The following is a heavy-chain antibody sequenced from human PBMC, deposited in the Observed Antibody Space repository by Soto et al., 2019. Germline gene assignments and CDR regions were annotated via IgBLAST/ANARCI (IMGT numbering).Heavy chain of an antibody. V-gene: IGHV3-15*07. CDR2: IKSKKDGGAT. D-gene: IGHD2-8*01. Sequence: GGSLRLSCAASGFTFNNAWMNWVRQAPGKGLEWVGRIKSKKDGGATEYSAVVKDRFTISRDDSKDTLYLQMNSLKTEDTAVYYCTTDAEWGIWGQGTMVTVSS. J-gene: IGHJ3*02. CDR3: TTDAEWGI. CDR1: GFTFNNAW.